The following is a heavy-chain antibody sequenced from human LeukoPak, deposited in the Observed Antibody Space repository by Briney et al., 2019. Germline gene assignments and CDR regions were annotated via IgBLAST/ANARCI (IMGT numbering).Heavy chain of an antibody. V-gene: IGHV7-4-1*02. CDR3: ARDQEFGNYYYYYYMDV. D-gene: IGHD3-16*01. Sequence: GASVKVSCKASGYTFTGYYMHWVRQAPGQGLEWMGWINTNTGNPTYAQGFTGRFVFSLDTSVSTAYLQISSLKAEDTAVYYCARDQEFGNYYYYYYMDVWGKGTTVTVSS. J-gene: IGHJ6*03. CDR2: INTNTGNP. CDR1: GYTFTGYY.